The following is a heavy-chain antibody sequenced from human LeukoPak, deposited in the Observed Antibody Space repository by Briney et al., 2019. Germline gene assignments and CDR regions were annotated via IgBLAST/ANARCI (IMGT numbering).Heavy chain of an antibody. J-gene: IGHJ4*02. CDR1: GFSVGTNH. V-gene: IGHV3-66*01. Sequence: GGSLRLSCAASGFSVGTNHMSWVRQAPGKGLEWVSVFYSGGDIYYADSVKGRFTISRDYSKNTLYLQMNSLRVEDTAVYYCARVTDTLYFDFWGQGTLVTVSS. D-gene: IGHD2-15*01. CDR3: ARVTDTLYFDF. CDR2: FYSGGDI.